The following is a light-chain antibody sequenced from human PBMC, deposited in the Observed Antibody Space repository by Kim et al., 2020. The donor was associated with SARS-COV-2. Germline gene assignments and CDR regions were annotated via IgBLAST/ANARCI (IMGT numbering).Light chain of an antibody. CDR1: TSGFGVYDC. CDR2: DVN. J-gene: IGLJ1*01. CDR3: HSYTTSSTLV. V-gene: IGLV2-14*03. Sequence: QSIVISCTGRTSGFGVYDCVSWYQHHPGKAPRLIIFDVNRRPSGVSTRFSGSKSANTASLTISGLQAEDEAEYYCHSYTTSSTLVFGTGTKVTVL.